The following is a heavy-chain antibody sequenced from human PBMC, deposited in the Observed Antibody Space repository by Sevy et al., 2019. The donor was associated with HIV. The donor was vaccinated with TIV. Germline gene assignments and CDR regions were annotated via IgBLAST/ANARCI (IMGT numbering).Heavy chain of an antibody. CDR3: AKGNYETGTQYFDY. CDR2: ITGGGGST. D-gene: IGHD3-22*01. CDR1: GFTFNNYG. V-gene: IGHV3-23*01. J-gene: IGHJ4*02. Sequence: GGSLRLSCAASGFTFNNYGMFWVRQAPEEGLEWVSGITGGGGSTNYAASVKGRFTVSRDSSRNKLYLQMNSLRVEDTAVYYCAKGNYETGTQYFDYWGQGILVTVSS.